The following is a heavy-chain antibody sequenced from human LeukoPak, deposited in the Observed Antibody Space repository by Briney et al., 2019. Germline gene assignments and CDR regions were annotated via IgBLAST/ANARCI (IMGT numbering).Heavy chain of an antibody. D-gene: IGHD1-20*01. J-gene: IGHJ3*02. CDR2: INRSGST. CDR3: ARSYSWKRIGAFDI. V-gene: IGHV4-34*01. Sequence: SETLSLTCDVYGGSFRGYYWSWIRQPPGKGLEWIGEINRSGSTNYNPSLKSRVTISVDTSKNQFSLKLSSVTAAADTAVYYCARSYSWKRIGAFDIWGQGTMVIVSS. CDR1: GGSFRGYY.